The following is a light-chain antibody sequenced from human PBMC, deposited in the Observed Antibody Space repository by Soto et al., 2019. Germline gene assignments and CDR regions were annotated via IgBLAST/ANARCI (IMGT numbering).Light chain of an antibody. Sequence: EVVVTQSPATLSVSPGERATLSCRASQSVNSNLAWYQQKPGQAPRLLIYGASTRATGIPATFSGSGSGTDFTLTITSLQSEDFAIYYCQQYHNWHRTFGQGTKVDI. J-gene: IGKJ1*01. CDR1: QSVNSN. CDR3: QQYHNWHRT. V-gene: IGKV3-15*01. CDR2: GAS.